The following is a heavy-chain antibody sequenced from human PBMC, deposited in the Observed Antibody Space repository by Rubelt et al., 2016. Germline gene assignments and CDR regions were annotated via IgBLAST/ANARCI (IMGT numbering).Heavy chain of an antibody. D-gene: IGHD4-17*01. V-gene: IGHV4-39*01. Sequence: QQQLQESGPGLVKPSETLSLTCIVSGGSISGSSYYWGWIRQPPGKGLEWIASIFSSGSTSYSPSLKSRVTIPVATSKNQFALKLKSVTAADTAVYYGARRRTVPQNWFDPWGQGTLVTVSS. CDR1: GGSISGSSYY. CDR2: IFSSGST. CDR3: ARRRTVPQNWFDP. J-gene: IGHJ5*02.